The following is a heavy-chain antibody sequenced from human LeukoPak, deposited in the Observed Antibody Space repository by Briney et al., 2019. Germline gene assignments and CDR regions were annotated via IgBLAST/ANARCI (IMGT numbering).Heavy chain of an antibody. J-gene: IGHJ4*02. D-gene: IGHD5-18*01. CDR2: ISYDGSKK. CDR1: GFTFSSYA. Sequence: PGRSLRLSCAASGFTFSSYAMHWLRQAPGKGLEGVAVISYDGSKKYYADSVKGPFTISRDNSKDTLYRQMKSLRPEETAVYYCASQTWIQRWGGWGYWGQGTLVTVSS. V-gene: IGHV3-30*04. CDR3: ASQTWIQRWGGWGY.